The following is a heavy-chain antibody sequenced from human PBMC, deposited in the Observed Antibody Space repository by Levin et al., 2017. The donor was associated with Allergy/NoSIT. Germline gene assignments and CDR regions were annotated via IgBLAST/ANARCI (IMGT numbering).Heavy chain of an antibody. V-gene: IGHV3-48*01. CDR3: AGDLRPAAIPRVIYYYYYGMDV. D-gene: IGHD2-2*01. Sequence: GGSLRLSCAASGFTFSSYSMNWVRQAPGKGLEWVSYISSSSSTIYYADSVKGRFTISRDNAKNSLYLQMTSLRAEDTAVYYCAGDLRPAAIPRVIYYYYYGMDVWGQGTTVTVSS. CDR2: ISSSSSTI. J-gene: IGHJ6*02. CDR1: GFTFSSYS.